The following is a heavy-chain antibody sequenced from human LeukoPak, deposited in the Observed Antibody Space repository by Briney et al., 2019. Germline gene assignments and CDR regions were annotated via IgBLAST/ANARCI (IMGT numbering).Heavy chain of an antibody. CDR2: INPSGGST. D-gene: IGHD4-23*01. Sequence: ASVKVSCKASGYTFTCYYMHWVRQAPGQGLEWMGIINPSGGSTSYAQKFQGRVTMTRDMSTSTDYMELSSLRSEDTAVYYCARDNSVEDTAWWFDPWGQGTLVTVSS. V-gene: IGHV1-46*01. CDR3: ARDNSVEDTAWWFDP. CDR1: GYTFTCYY. J-gene: IGHJ5*02.